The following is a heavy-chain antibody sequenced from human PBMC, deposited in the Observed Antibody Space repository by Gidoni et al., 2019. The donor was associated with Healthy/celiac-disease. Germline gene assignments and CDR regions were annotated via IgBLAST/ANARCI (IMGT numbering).Heavy chain of an antibody. CDR3: ATESLRLGELSSLDY. D-gene: IGHD3-16*02. CDR1: GYTLTELS. CDR2: FDPEDGET. J-gene: IGHJ4*02. Sequence: QVQLVQSGAEVKKPGASVKVSCTVSGYTLTELSMPWVRQAPGKGLAWMGGFDPEDGETIYAQKFQGRVTMTEDTSTDTAYMELSSLRSEDTAVYYCATESLRLGELSSLDYWGQGTLVTVSS. V-gene: IGHV1-24*01.